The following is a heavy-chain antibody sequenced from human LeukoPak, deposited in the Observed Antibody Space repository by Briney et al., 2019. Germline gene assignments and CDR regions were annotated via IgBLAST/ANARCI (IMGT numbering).Heavy chain of an antibody. CDR3: ARDFSHQQFDY. CDR2: IKQDGSET. J-gene: IGHJ4*02. Sequence: GGSLRLSCAASGFTFSSYWMSWVRQAPGKGLEWVANIKQDGSETYYVDSVKGRFTISRDNAKNSLYLQMNSLRAEDAAMYYCARDFSHQQFDYWGQGTQVTVSS. V-gene: IGHV3-7*01. CDR1: GFTFSSYW. D-gene: IGHD4-4*01.